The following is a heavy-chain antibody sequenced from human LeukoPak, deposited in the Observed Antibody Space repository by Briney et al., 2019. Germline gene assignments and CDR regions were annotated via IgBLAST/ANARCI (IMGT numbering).Heavy chain of an antibody. Sequence: PGGSLRLSCAASGFLFSSYGMHWVRQAPGKGLEWVGRIKRIIDGGTTDYAAPVKGRFTVSRDDSINTLYLQMSSLKTEDTAVYYCAAQGGSGDLRYWGQGTLVTVSS. CDR1: GFLFSSYG. V-gene: IGHV3-15*01. CDR2: IKRIIDGGTT. J-gene: IGHJ4*02. CDR3: AAQGGSGDLRY. D-gene: IGHD4-17*01.